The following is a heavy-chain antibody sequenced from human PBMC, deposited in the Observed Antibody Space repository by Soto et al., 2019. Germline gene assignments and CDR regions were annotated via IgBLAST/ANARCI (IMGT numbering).Heavy chain of an antibody. CDR3: ARDREGCYGMDV. CDR1: GGSISSSNC. V-gene: IGHV4-4*02. Sequence: SETLSRTCAVSGGSISSSNCWSCFRQPPGKGLEWIGEIYHSGSTNYNPSLKSRVTISVDKSKNQFSLKLSSVTAADTAVYYCARDREGCYGMDVWGQGTTVTVSS. J-gene: IGHJ6*02. CDR2: IYHSGST.